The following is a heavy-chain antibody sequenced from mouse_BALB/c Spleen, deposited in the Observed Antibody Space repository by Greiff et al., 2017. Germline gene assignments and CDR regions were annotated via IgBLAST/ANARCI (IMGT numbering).Heavy chain of an antibody. CDR1: GYSITSGYY. D-gene: IGHD2-1*01. J-gene: IGHJ1*01. CDR2: ISYDGSN. CDR3: ARDGNYDYWYFDV. Sequence: EVKLVESGPGLVKPSQSLSLTCSVTGYSITSGYYWNWIRQFPGNKLEWMGYISYDGSNNYNPSLKNRISITRDTSKNQFFLKLNSVTTEDTATYYCARDGNYDYWYFDVWGAGTTVTVSS. V-gene: IGHV3-6*02.